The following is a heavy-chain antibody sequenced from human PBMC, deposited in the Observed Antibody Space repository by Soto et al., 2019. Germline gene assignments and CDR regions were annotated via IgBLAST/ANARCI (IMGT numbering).Heavy chain of an antibody. Sequence: ASVKVSCKASGDTFSTYTITWMRQAPGQGLEWMGGIIPNCATTNYAQKFQGWVTMTRDASISTAYMELSRLRSDDTAVYYCARDGWRLRGNWFDPWGQGTLVTVSS. V-gene: IGHV1-2*04. J-gene: IGHJ5*02. CDR1: GDTFSTYT. CDR3: ARDGWRLRGNWFDP. D-gene: IGHD6-19*01. CDR2: IIPNCATT.